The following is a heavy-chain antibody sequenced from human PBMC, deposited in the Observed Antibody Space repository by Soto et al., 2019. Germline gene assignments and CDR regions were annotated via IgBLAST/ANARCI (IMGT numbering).Heavy chain of an antibody. D-gene: IGHD3-16*01. Sequence: EVQLVESGGGLVQPGGSLRLSCAASGFPFSTYDMNWVRQTAGKGLEWVSAIGIGGDTYYADSVKGRFTVSRENAKNSLYLQMNSLRAGDTAVYYCARAADVDPIDYWGQGTLVTVSS. CDR3: ARAADVDPIDY. J-gene: IGHJ4*02. CDR2: IGIGGDT. V-gene: IGHV3-13*04. CDR1: GFPFSTYD.